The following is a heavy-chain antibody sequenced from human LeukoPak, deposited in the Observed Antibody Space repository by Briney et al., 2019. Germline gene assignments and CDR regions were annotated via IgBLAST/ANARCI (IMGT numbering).Heavy chain of an antibody. CDR2: IYYSGST. D-gene: IGHD3-10*01. CDR3: AREPYGSGTFDY. V-gene: IGHV4-59*01. J-gene: IGHJ4*02. CDR1: GGSISSYY. Sequence: SETPSLTCTVSGGSISSYYWSWIRQPPGKGLEWIGYIYYSGSTNYNPSLKSRVTISVDTSKNQFSLKLSSVTAADTADYYCAREPYGSGTFDYWGQGTLVTVSA.